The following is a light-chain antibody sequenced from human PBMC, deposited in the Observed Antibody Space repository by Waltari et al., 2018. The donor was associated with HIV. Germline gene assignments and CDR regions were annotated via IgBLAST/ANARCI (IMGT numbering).Light chain of an antibody. CDR1: NSDIGSYDL. Sequence: QSALTQPASVSGSRGQSITISCTGTNSDIGSYDLVSWYQQPPGDAPKLIIYGVSYRRSGVSEPFSCSKSINAASLTISGLQADDEADYYCCSYTSAATWVFGGGTKVTVL. V-gene: IGLV2-14*01. CDR2: GVS. CDR3: CSYTSAATWV. J-gene: IGLJ3*02.